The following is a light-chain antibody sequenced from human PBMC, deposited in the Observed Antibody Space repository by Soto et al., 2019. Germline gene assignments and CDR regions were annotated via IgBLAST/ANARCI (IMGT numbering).Light chain of an antibody. CDR3: QQYNNWPPWT. CDR1: QSLGGN. CDR2: RAS. Sequence: EVVRTQYPATLSVSPGERATLSCRASQSLGGNLAWYQQKPGQAPRLLIFRASSRATGVPARFSASASGTEFTLTISGLQSDDFAVYYCQQYNNWPPWTFGPGTKVAIK. J-gene: IGKJ1*01. V-gene: IGKV3-15*01.